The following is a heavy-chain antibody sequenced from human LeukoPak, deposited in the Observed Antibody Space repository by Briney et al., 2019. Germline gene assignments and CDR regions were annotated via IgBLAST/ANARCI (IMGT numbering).Heavy chain of an antibody. J-gene: IGHJ3*02. Sequence: ASVKVSCKASGYTFTGYYMHWVRQAPGQGLEWMGWINPNSGGTNYAQKFQGRVTMTRDTSISTAYMELSRLRSDDTAVYYCARNIWFGESSDAFDIWGQGTTVTVSS. CDR1: GYTFTGYY. CDR3: ARNIWFGESSDAFDI. CDR2: INPNSGGT. D-gene: IGHD3-10*01. V-gene: IGHV1-2*02.